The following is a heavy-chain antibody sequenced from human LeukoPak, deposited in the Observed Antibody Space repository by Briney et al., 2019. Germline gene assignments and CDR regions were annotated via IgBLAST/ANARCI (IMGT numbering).Heavy chain of an antibody. D-gene: IGHD5-12*01. CDR1: GDSIRSYY. V-gene: IGHV4-59*01. Sequence: SETLSLTCTVSGDSIRSYYWSWIRQPPGKGLEWIGYIHDNGRTTYSPSLRSRVTISIDTSKSQFSLKLNSLTTTDTAVYYCARVGGYSGFYWGQGTLVTVSS. J-gene: IGHJ4*02. CDR3: ARVGGYSGFY. CDR2: IHDNGRT.